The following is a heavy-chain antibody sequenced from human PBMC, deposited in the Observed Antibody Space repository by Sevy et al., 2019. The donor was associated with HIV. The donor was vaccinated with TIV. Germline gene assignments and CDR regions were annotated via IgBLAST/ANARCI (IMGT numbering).Heavy chain of an antibody. CDR3: AKDPLNIAARFDY. J-gene: IGHJ4*02. V-gene: IGHV3-23*01. D-gene: IGHD6-6*01. Sequence: GGSLRPSCAASGFIFSGSAMSWVRQAPGKGLEWVASISGSGGFTYYADSVKGRFTISRDNFKNTVDLEMKSLRAEDTAVYYCAKDPLNIAARFDYWGQGTLVTVSS. CDR1: GFIFSGSA. CDR2: ISGSGGFT.